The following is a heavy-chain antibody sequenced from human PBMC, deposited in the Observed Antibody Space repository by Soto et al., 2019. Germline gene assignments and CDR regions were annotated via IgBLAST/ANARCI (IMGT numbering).Heavy chain of an antibody. CDR2: FHYSANT. D-gene: IGHD3-16*01. CDR1: GDSISSNY. Sequence: SETLSLTCTVSGDSISSNYWSWIRQPPGKGLEWIGYFHYSANTNYNPSLKSRVIISVDTSKNQFFLKLTSVTATDTAVYYCAKTKEGGFDPWGQGILVTVSS. CDR3: AKTKEGGFDP. J-gene: IGHJ5*02. V-gene: IGHV4-59*01.